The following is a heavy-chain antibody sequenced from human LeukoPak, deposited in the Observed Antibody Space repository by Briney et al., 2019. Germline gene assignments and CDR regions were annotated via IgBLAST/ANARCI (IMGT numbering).Heavy chain of an antibody. CDR2: IYPGNSDT. D-gene: IGHD6-19*01. CDR3: ARHRGPYSSDSMDV. V-gene: IGHV5-51*01. CDR1: GYILTNNW. Sequence: GESLKISCKISGYILTNNWIGWVRQVPGKGLEWMGLIYPGNSDTKYSPSFQGQVTISADKSISTAYLQWSSLKASDTAMYYCARHRGPYSSDSMDVWGKGTTVTVSS. J-gene: IGHJ6*04.